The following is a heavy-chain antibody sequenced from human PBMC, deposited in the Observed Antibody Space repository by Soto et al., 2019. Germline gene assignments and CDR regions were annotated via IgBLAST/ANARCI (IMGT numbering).Heavy chain of an antibody. CDR3: ASLPTVSSSAL. D-gene: IGHD4-4*01. J-gene: IGHJ4*02. Sequence: LSLTCTVSGGSISSNYWSWIRQPAGKGLEWIGRMHSSGSTNYNPSLKSRVTMSVDTSKNQFSLKMSSVTAADTAVYYCASLPTVSSSALWGQGILVTVSS. CDR1: GGSISSNY. V-gene: IGHV4-4*07. CDR2: MHSSGST.